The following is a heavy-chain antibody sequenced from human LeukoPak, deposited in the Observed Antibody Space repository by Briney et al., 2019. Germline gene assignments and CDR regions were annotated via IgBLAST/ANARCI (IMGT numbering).Heavy chain of an antibody. CDR2: ISSSSSYI. CDR3: ARTSRYCSGGSCYFPLGY. D-gene: IGHD2-15*01. Sequence: PGGSLRLSCAASGFTFSSYSMNWVRQAPGKGLEWVSSISSSSSYIYYADSVKGRFTISRDNAKNSLYLQMNSLRAEDTAVYYCARTSRYCSGGSCYFPLGYWGQGTLVTVSS. CDR1: GFTFSSYS. J-gene: IGHJ4*02. V-gene: IGHV3-21*01.